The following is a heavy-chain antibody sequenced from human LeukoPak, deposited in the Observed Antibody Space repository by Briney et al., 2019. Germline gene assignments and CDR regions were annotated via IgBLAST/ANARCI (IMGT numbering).Heavy chain of an antibody. V-gene: IGHV4-30-4*08. Sequence: SQTLSLTXTVSGGSISSGDYYWSWISQPPGKGLEWIGYIYYSGSTYYNPSLKSRVTISVDTSKNQFSLKLSSVTAADTAVYYCAREQVITYGFYYWGQGTLVTVSS. CDR2: IYYSGST. D-gene: IGHD3-16*01. J-gene: IGHJ4*02. CDR3: AREQVITYGFYY. CDR1: GGSISSGDYY.